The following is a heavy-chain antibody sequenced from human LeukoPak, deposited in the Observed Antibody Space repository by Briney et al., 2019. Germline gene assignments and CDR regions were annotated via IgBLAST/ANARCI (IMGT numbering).Heavy chain of an antibody. CDR1: GFTFSSYW. Sequence: PGGSLRLSCAASGFTFSSYWMSWVRQAPGKGLEWVANIKQDGSEKYYVDSVKGRFTISRDNAKNSLYLQMNSLRAEDTAVYYCAKGGAATMRDGYNYYYYYMEVWGRGTTVTVSS. CDR2: IKQDGSEK. D-gene: IGHD5-24*01. J-gene: IGHJ6*03. CDR3: AKGGAATMRDGYNYYYYYMEV. V-gene: IGHV3-7*01.